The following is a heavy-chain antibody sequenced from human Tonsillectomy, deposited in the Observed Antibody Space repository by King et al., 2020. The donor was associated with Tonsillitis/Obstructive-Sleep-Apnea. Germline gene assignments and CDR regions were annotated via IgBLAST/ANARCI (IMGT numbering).Heavy chain of an antibody. J-gene: IGHJ4*02. CDR3: ARDRDMITFGGVIVDY. D-gene: IGHD3-16*02. Sequence: QLVQSGAEVKKPGASVKVSCKASGYTFTTYYMHWVRQAPGQGLECMGIINPSGGRTSYAQKCQGRVTMTRDTSTSTVYMELSSLRSEDTAVYYCARDRDMITFGGVIVDYWGQGTLVTVSS. V-gene: IGHV1-46*01. CDR2: INPSGGRT. CDR1: GYTFTTYY.